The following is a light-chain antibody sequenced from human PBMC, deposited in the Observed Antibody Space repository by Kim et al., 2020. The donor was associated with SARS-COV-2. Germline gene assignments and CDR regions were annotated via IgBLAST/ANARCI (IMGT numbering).Light chain of an antibody. V-gene: IGKV3-20*01. CDR2: GAS. CDR3: LQYGTSSQT. CDR1: QIITGNF. J-gene: IGKJ1*01. Sequence: EYVLTQSPGTLSLSPGERATLSCRARQIITGNFLAWYQQKPGQAPRLLIYGASTRAPGIPDTFSGSGSGTDFTLTISRLEPEDFAVYYCLQYGTSSQTFGQGTKVDIK.